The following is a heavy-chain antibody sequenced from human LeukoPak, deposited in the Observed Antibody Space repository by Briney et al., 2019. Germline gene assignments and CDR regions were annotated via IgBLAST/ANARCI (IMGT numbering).Heavy chain of an antibody. V-gene: IGHV3-23*01. CDR1: GFTFSTYG. CDR2: ISVSGVST. CDR3: AKVSRSSGLD. Sequence: GGSLRLSCAASGFTFSTYGMSWVRQAPGKGLEWVSDISVSGVSTYYADSVKGRFTISRDNSKNTLYLQMNSLRAEDTAVYYRAKVSRSSGLDWGQGTRVTVSS. D-gene: IGHD6-19*01. J-gene: IGHJ4*02.